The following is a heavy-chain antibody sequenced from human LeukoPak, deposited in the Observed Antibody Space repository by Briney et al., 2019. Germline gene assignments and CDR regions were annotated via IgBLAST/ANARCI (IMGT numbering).Heavy chain of an antibody. J-gene: IGHJ5*02. CDR1: GGSISSYY. CDR3: ARGDLGVWFGELLSSPPFDP. D-gene: IGHD3-10*01. V-gene: IGHV4-59*01. Sequence: SETLSLICTVSGGSISSYYWSWIRQPPGKGLEWIGFIYYSGSTNYNPSLKSRVTISVDTSKNQFSLKLSSVTAADTAVYYCARGDLGVWFGELLSSPPFDPWGQGTLVTVSS. CDR2: IYYSGST.